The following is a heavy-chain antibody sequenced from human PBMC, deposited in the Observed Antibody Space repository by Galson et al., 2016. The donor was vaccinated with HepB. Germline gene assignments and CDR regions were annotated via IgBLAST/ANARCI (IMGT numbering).Heavy chain of an antibody. CDR1: GYSFSSYW. V-gene: IGHV5-51*01. Sequence: QSGAEVKKPGESLTISCKGSGYSFSSYWIGWVRQTPGKGLEWMAIIYPGDSDTRYSPSFQGQVTISADKSISTADLQWSSLKASDTAMYYCAGHSSSPKWFDPWGQGTLVTVSS. CDR2: IYPGDSDT. J-gene: IGHJ5*02. D-gene: IGHD6-13*01. CDR3: AGHSSSPKWFDP.